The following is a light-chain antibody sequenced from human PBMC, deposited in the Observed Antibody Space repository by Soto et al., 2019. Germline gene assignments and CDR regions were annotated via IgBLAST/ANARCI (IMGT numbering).Light chain of an antibody. CDR1: SSNIGNNH. CDR2: DNN. V-gene: IGLV1-51*01. CDR3: CSYAGSNTGV. J-gene: IGLJ3*02. Sequence: QSVLTQPPSVSAAPGQTVTVSCSGSSSNIGNNHVSWYQHLPGTAPKVLIYDNNKRPSGIPDRFSGSKSATSATLDITGLQTGDEADYYCCSYAGSNTGVFGGGTKLTVL.